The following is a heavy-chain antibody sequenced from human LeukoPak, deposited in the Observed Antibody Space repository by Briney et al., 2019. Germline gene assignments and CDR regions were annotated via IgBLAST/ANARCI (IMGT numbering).Heavy chain of an antibody. CDR1: GGSISSYY. V-gene: IGHV4-59*01. CDR3: ARERVAVAATKSSYYYYGMDV. Sequence: NPSETLSLTCTVSGGSISSYYWSWIRQPPGKGLEWIGYIYYSGSTNYNPSLKSRVTIPVDTSKNQFSLKLSSVTAADTAVYYCARERVAVAATKSSYYYYGMDVWGQGTTVTVSS. CDR2: IYYSGST. J-gene: IGHJ6*02. D-gene: IGHD6-19*01.